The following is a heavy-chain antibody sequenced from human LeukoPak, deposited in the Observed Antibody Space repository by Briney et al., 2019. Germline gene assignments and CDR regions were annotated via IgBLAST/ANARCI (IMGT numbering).Heavy chain of an antibody. J-gene: IGHJ3*02. CDR1: GFTFSDYY. D-gene: IGHD3-22*01. CDR2: ISSSGSTI. Sequence: RGSLRLSCAASGFTFSDYYMSWIRQAPGKGLEWVSYISSSGSTIYYADSVKGRFTISRDNAKNSLYLQMNSLRAEDTAVYYCARAYYYDSSGYYRRGAFDIWGQGTMVTVSS. CDR3: ARAYYYDSSGYYRRGAFDI. V-gene: IGHV3-11*04.